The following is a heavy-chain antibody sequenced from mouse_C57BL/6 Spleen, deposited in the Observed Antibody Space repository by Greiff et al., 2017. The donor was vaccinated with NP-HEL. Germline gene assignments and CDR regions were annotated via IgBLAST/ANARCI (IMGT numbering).Heavy chain of an antibody. V-gene: IGHV1-64*01. D-gene: IGHD1-1*01. CDR1: GYTFTSYW. J-gene: IGHJ4*01. CDR2: FHPNSGST. Sequence: QVQLKQPGAELVKPGASVKLSCKASGYTFTSYWMHWVKQRPGQGLEWIGMFHPNSGSTNYNEKFKSKATLTVDKSSSTAYMQLSSLTSEDSAVYYCAITTVVAPYYYAMDYWGQGTSVTVSS. CDR3: AITTVVAPYYYAMDY.